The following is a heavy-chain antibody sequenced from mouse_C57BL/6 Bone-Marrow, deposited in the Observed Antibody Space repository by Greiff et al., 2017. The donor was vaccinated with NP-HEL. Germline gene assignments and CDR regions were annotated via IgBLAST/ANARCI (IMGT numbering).Heavy chain of an antibody. CDR1: GFTFSSYG. D-gene: IGHD1-1*01. CDR2: ISSGGSYT. CDR3: ARAFYYYGSSPYYFDY. Sequence: DVHLVESGGDLVKPGGSLKLSCAASGFTFSSYGMSWVRQTPDKRLEWVATISSGGSYTYYPDSVKGRFTISRDNAKNTLYLQMSSLKSEDTAMYYCARAFYYYGSSPYYFDYWGQGTTLTVSS. J-gene: IGHJ2*01. V-gene: IGHV5-6*01.